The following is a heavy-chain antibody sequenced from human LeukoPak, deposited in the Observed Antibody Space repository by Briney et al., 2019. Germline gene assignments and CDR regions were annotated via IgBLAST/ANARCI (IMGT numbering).Heavy chain of an antibody. V-gene: IGHV1-2*02. D-gene: IGHD3-3*01. Sequence: ASVKVSCKASGYTFTGYYMHWVRQAPGQGLEWMGWINPNSGGTNYAQKFQGRVTMTRDTSISTAYMELSSLRSGDTAVYYCARDPVKTVLRFLEWSSPFNYWGQGTLVTVSS. J-gene: IGHJ4*02. CDR2: INPNSGGT. CDR1: GYTFTGYY. CDR3: ARDPVKTVLRFLEWSSPFNY.